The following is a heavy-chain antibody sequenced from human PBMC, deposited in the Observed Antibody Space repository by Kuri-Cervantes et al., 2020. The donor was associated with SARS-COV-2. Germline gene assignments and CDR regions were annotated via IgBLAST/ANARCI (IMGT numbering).Heavy chain of an antibody. CDR3: ARATGDDFWSGYYDY. D-gene: IGHD3-3*01. CDR1: GYTLTELS. Sequence: ASVKVSCKVSGYTLTELSMHWVRQAPGKGLEWMGGFDPEDGETIYAQKFQGRVTMTEDKSTSTAYMELSSLRSEDTAVYYCARATGDDFWSGYYDYWGQGTLVTVSS. V-gene: IGHV1-24*01. CDR2: FDPEDGET. J-gene: IGHJ4*02.